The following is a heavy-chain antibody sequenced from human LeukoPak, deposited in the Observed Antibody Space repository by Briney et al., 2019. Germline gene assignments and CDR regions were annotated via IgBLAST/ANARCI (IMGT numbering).Heavy chain of an antibody. D-gene: IGHD6-13*01. V-gene: IGHV3-23*01. J-gene: IGHJ4*02. CDR1: GFTFSSYA. CDR3: AKVRGRRWYAPTNFDY. CDR2: ISGSGGST. Sequence: PGGSLRLSCAASGFTFSSYAMSWVRQAPGKGLEWVSAISGSGGSTYYADSVKGRFTISRDNSKNTLYLQMNSLRAEDTAVYYCAKVRGRRWYAPTNFDYWGRGTLVTVSS.